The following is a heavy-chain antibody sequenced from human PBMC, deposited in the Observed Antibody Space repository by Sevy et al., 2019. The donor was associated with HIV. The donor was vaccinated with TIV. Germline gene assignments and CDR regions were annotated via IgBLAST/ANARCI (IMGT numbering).Heavy chain of an antibody. V-gene: IGHV3-15*01. D-gene: IGHD3-9*01. CDR3: TTSPQTVFER. CDR1: GFTFSNAW. CDR2: FKSKADSGTT. Sequence: GGSLRLSCAASGFTFSNAWMSWVRQAPGKGLEWVGRFKSKADSGTTDYAAPVKVRFTNSRDDSKTTLYLEMNSLKTEDTAGYYCTTSPQTVFERWGQGTLVTVSS. J-gene: IGHJ4*02.